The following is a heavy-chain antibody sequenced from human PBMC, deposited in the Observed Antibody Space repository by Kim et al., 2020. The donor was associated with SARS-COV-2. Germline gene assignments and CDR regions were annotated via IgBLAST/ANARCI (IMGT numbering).Heavy chain of an antibody. D-gene: IGHD2-2*01. CDR2: ISSSSSYI. Sequence: GGSLRLSCAASGFTFSSYSMNWVRQAPGKGLEWVSSISSSSSYIYYADSVKGRFTISRDNAKNSLYLQMNSLRAEDTAVYYCARVVVVPAATGYYYYGMDVWGQGTTVTVSS. V-gene: IGHV3-21*01. CDR1: GFTFSSYS. CDR3: ARVVVVPAATGYYYYGMDV. J-gene: IGHJ6*02.